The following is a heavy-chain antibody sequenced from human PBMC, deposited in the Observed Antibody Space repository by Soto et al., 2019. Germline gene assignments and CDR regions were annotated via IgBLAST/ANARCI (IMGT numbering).Heavy chain of an antibody. D-gene: IGHD3-3*01. V-gene: IGHV4-34*01. CDR1: GGSFSGYY. Sequence: SETLSLTCAVYGGSFSGYYWSWIRQPPGKGLEWIGEINHSGSTNYNPSLKSRVTISVDTSKNQFSLKLSSVTAADTAVYYCARGYNDFWSGYFTWFDPWGQGTLVTVSS. J-gene: IGHJ5*02. CDR2: INHSGST. CDR3: ARGYNDFWSGYFTWFDP.